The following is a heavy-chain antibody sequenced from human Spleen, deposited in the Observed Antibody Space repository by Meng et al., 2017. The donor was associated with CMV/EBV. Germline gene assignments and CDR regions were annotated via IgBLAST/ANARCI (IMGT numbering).Heavy chain of an antibody. Sequence: ASVKVSCKASGYTFTGYYMHWVRQAPGQGLEWMGWISTYNGNTIYAQRLQGRVTMTTDTSTSTAYMELRSLTSDDTAVYFCANSAEEFNAWSGAYFDFWGQGTLVTVSS. V-gene: IGHV1-18*04. CDR3: ANSAEEFNAWSGAYFDF. CDR1: GYTFTGYY. CDR2: ISTYNGNT. J-gene: IGHJ4*02. D-gene: IGHD3-3*01.